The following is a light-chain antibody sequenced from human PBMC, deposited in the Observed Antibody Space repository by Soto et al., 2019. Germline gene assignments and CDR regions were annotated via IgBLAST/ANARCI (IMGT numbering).Light chain of an antibody. J-gene: IGKJ1*01. CDR3: QQYYRYPWT. CDR1: QGISNY. CDR2: SAS. Sequence: DIHMTQSPSSLSASVGDRVTITCRASQGISNYLGWYQQKPGKVPKSLIYSASSLQSGVPSKFSGSGSGTDFTLIIYDLQPDDFATYYCQQYYRYPWTFGQGTKVEIK. V-gene: IGKV1-16*02.